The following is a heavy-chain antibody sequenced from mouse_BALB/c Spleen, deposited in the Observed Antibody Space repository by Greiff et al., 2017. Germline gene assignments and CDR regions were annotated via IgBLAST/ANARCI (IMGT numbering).Heavy chain of an antibody. J-gene: IGHJ4*01. CDR2: INPSTGYT. CDR3: ARSDYYGSSYVPYYYAMDY. Sequence: QVQLQQSGAELAKPGASVKMSCKASGYTFTSYWMHWVKQRPGQGLEWIGYINPSTGYTEYNQKFKDKATLTADKSSSTAYMQLSSLTSEDSAVYYCARSDYYGSSYVPYYYAMDYWGQGTSVTVSS. V-gene: IGHV1-7*01. D-gene: IGHD1-1*01. CDR1: GYTFTSYW.